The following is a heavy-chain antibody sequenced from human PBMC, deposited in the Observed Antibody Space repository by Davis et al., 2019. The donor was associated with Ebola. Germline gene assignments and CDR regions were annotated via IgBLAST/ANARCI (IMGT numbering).Heavy chain of an antibody. Sequence: GESLKISCAASGFTFSSYAMHWVRQAPGKGLEWVAVISYDGSNKYYADSVKGRFTISRDNSKNTLYLQMNSLRAEDTAVYYCARDRLRYSGYDSGDYWGQGTLVTVSS. CDR3: ARDRLRYSGYDSGDY. J-gene: IGHJ4*02. V-gene: IGHV3-30-3*01. D-gene: IGHD5-12*01. CDR2: ISYDGSNK. CDR1: GFTFSSYA.